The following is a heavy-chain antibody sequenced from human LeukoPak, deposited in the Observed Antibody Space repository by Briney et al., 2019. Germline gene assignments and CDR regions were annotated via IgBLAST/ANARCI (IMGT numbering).Heavy chain of an antibody. D-gene: IGHD3-3*01. Sequence: PSGTLSLTCAVSGGSISNSNWWSWVRQPPGKGLEWIGSIYYSGSTYYNPSLKSRVTISVDTSKNQFSLKLSSVTAADTAVYYCARVLRRADFWSGYGHYFDYWGQGTLVTVSS. V-gene: IGHV4-4*02. CDR3: ARVLRRADFWSGYGHYFDY. J-gene: IGHJ4*02. CDR2: IYYSGST. CDR1: GGSISNSNW.